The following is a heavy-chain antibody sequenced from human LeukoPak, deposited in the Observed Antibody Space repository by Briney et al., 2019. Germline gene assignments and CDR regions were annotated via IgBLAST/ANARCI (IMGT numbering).Heavy chain of an antibody. CDR1: GFTFSSYE. CDR2: ISGSLSTI. CDR3: ARAGKSGWDSSSWYRGYHFDY. D-gene: IGHD6-13*01. J-gene: IGHJ4*02. Sequence: GGSLRLSCAASGFTFSSYEMNWVRQAPGKGLEWVSYISGSLSTIYYADPVKGRSTISRENAKISLYLQMNSLSAEDTAVYYCARAGKSGWDSSSWYRGYHFDYWGQGTLVNVPS. V-gene: IGHV3-48*03.